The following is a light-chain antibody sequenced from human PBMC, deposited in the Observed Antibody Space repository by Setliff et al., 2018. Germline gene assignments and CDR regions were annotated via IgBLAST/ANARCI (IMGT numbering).Light chain of an antibody. CDR1: IGDVGAYDF. CDR2: EVT. V-gene: IGLV2-14*01. Sequence: QPALTQPAPVSGSPGQSITISCSGTIGDVGAYDFVSWYQHHPGKAPKLVIYEVTNRPSGISNRFSGSKSGNSASLIISGLQAEDEADYYCSAYTSSSTYVFGTGTKVTVL. CDR3: SAYTSSSTYV. J-gene: IGLJ1*01.